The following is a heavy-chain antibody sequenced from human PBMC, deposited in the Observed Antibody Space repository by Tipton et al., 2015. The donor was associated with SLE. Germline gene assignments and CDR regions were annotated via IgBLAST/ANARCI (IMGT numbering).Heavy chain of an antibody. CDR2: IKQDGSEK. Sequence: GSLRLSCAVSGFTFSSYWMSWVRQAPGKGLEWVANIKQDGSEKYYVDSVKGRFTISRDNAKNSLYLQMNSLRAEDTAVYYCARDRDCSGGSCYWFDPWGQGTLVTVSS. J-gene: IGHJ5*02. D-gene: IGHD2-15*01. CDR1: GFTFSSYW. CDR3: ARDRDCSGGSCYWFDP. V-gene: IGHV3-7*01.